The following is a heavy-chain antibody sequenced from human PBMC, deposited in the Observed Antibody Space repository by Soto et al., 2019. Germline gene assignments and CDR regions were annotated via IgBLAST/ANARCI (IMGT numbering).Heavy chain of an antibody. D-gene: IGHD2-15*01. CDR3: AMLGYCSGGSCLYRGAYSMDV. V-gene: IGHV4-34*01. CDR1: GGSFSGYY. Sequence: SDTLSLTCAVYGGSFSGYYWSWIRQPPGKGLEWIGEINHSGSTNYNPSLKSRVTISVDTSKNQFSLKLSSVTAADTAVYYCAMLGYCSGGSCLYRGAYSMDVWGQGTTVTVSS. J-gene: IGHJ6*02. CDR2: INHSGST.